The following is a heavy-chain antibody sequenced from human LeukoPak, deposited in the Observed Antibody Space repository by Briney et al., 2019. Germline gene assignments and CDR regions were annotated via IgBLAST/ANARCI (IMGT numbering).Heavy chain of an antibody. CDR1: GGSFSDYY. J-gene: IGHJ4*02. V-gene: IGHV4-34*01. Sequence: SETLSLTCAVYGGSFSDYYWSWVRQPPGKGLGWIGEIHPSGSTDRNPSLKSRVTISVDTSKNQFSLILSSVTAADTAVYYCSRGIDAYKGGNFWGQGTLVTVSS. CDR3: SRGIDAYKGGNF. CDR2: IHPSGST. D-gene: IGHD5-24*01.